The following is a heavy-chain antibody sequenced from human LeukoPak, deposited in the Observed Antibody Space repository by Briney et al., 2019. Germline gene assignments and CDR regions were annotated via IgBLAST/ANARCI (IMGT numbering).Heavy chain of an antibody. CDR1: GFTFSSYW. CDR2: INSDGSST. CDR3: ARVPRGSGSGSYWGYYYYMDV. V-gene: IGHV3-74*01. J-gene: IGHJ6*03. Sequence: GGSLRLSCAASGFTFSSYWMHWVRQAPGKGLVWVSRINSDGSSTSYADSVKGRFTISRDNAKNTLYLQMNSLRAEDTAVYYCARVPRGSGSGSYWGYYYYMDVWGKGTTVTVSS. D-gene: IGHD3-10*01.